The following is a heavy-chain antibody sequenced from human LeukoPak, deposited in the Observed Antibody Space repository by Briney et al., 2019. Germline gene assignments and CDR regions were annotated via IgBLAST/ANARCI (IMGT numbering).Heavy chain of an antibody. CDR3: ARRSIDYYYYFGMDV. V-gene: IGHV1-18*01. CDR2: ISGDNGKT. Sequence: ASVKVSCKASGFTFTNYGITWVRQAPGQGLEWMGWISGDNGKTNYAQKLQGRVTMTTDTSTRTVCMELRSLRSDDTAVYYCARRSIDYYYYFGMDVWGQGTTVTVSS. D-gene: IGHD2-21*01. J-gene: IGHJ6*02. CDR1: GFTFTNYG.